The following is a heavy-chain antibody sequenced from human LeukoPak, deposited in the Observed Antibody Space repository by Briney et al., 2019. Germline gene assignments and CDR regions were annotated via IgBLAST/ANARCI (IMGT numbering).Heavy chain of an antibody. J-gene: IGHJ4*02. CDR3: ARDELGYCSSTSCYRSLSLDY. CDR2: ISAYNGNT. V-gene: IGHV1-18*01. CDR1: GYTFTSYG. Sequence: ASVKVSCKASGYTFTSYGISWVRQAPGQGLEWMGWISAYNGNTNYAQKLQGRSTMTTDTSTSTAYMELRSLRSDDTAVYYCARDELGYCSSTSCYRSLSLDYWGQGTLVTVSS. D-gene: IGHD2-2*02.